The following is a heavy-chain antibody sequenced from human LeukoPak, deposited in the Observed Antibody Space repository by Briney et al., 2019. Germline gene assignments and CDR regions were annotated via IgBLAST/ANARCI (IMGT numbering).Heavy chain of an antibody. D-gene: IGHD3-22*01. CDR3: ARRNYDSSGYYRI. J-gene: IGHJ4*02. CDR1: AYSISSGYY. Sequence: PSETLSLTCAVSAYSISSGYYWGWIRQPPGKGLELRGSIYHSGSTYYNQSLKSRVTISVDTSKNQFSLQLSSVTAADTAVYYCARRNYDSSGYYRIWGQGTLVTVSS. CDR2: IYHSGST. V-gene: IGHV4-38-2*01.